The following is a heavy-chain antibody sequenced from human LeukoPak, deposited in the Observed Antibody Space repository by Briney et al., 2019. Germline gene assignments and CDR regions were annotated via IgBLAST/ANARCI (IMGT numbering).Heavy chain of an antibody. Sequence: ASVKVSCKASGYTFDIYGIAWVRQAPGQGLEWMGWIATYNGKTDYAQNLQGRVTMTTDLSTSTAYMELRSLRSDDTAVYYCARGASYYDSSGYYYEPKYYYYYYMDVWGKGTTVTVSS. J-gene: IGHJ6*03. CDR3: ARGASYYDSSGYYYEPKYYYYYYMDV. CDR2: IATYNGKT. V-gene: IGHV1-18*01. CDR1: GYTFDIYG. D-gene: IGHD3-22*01.